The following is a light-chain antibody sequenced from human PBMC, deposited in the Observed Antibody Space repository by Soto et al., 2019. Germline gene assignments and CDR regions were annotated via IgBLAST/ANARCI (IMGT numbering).Light chain of an antibody. V-gene: IGLV2-8*01. CDR3: SSYAASDSFVV. CDR2: DVY. J-gene: IGLJ2*01. CDR1: SSDVGGYNY. Sequence: QSALTQPPSASGSPGQSVTISCTGTSSDVGGYNYVSWYQHHPDKAPKLIIYDVYKRPSGVPDRFSGSKSGNTASLTVSGLQAEDEAEYYCSSYAASDSFVVFGGGTNLTVL.